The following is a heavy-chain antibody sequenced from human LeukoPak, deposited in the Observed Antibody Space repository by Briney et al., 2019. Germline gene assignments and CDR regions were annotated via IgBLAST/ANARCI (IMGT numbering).Heavy chain of an antibody. J-gene: IGHJ4*02. Sequence: SETLSLTCTVSGGSISSSSYYWGWIRQPPGKGLEWIGSIYYSGSTNYNPSLKSRVTISVDTSKNQFSLKLSSVTAADTAVYYCARLRGSWGAGSFDYWGQGTLVTVSS. CDR1: GGSISSSSYY. CDR3: ARLRGSWGAGSFDY. CDR2: IYYSGST. V-gene: IGHV4-39*07. D-gene: IGHD6-13*01.